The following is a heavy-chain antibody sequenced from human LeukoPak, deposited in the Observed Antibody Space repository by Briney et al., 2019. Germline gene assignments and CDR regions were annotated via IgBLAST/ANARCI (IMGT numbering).Heavy chain of an antibody. V-gene: IGHV1-2*02. CDR1: GYTFTAYY. CDR3: ARGAGYSQSPPDY. J-gene: IGHJ4*02. Sequence: ASVKVSCKASGYTFTAYYMHWVRQAPGQGLEWMGWINPNSGGTNYAQKFQGRVTMTRDKSNSTAYMELSRLRFDDTAVYYCARGAGYSQSPPDYWGQGTLVTVSS. CDR2: INPNSGGT. D-gene: IGHD1-26*01.